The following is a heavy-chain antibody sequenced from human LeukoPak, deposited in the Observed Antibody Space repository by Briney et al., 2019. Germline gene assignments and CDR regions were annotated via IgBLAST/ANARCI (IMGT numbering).Heavy chain of an antibody. CDR1: GFTFDDYA. Sequence: GGSLRLSCAASGFTFDDYAMHWVRQAPGKGLEWVSGISWNSGSIGYADSVKGRFTISRDNAKNSLYLQMNSLRAEDTALYYRAKGGIAVAGLFDIWGQGTMVTVSS. D-gene: IGHD6-19*01. V-gene: IGHV3-9*01. CDR3: AKGGIAVAGLFDI. CDR2: ISWNSGSI. J-gene: IGHJ3*02.